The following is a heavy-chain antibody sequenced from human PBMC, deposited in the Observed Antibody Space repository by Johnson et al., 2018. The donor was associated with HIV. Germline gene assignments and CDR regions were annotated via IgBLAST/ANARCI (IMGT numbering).Heavy chain of an antibody. CDR2: SWNSGSI. J-gene: IGHJ3*02. CDR3: ASSWGNAFDI. CDR1: GFNVSDNY. V-gene: IGHV3-66*02. Sequence: VQLVESGGALVQPGGSLRLSCAGSGFNVSDNYMSWVRQAPGKGLEWVSAISWNSGSIGYAGSVKGRFTISRDNSKNTLYLQMNSLRAEDTAVYYCASSWGNAFDIWGQGT. D-gene: IGHD7-27*01.